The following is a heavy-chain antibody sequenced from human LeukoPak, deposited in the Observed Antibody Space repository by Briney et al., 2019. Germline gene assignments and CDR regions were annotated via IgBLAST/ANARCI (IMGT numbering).Heavy chain of an antibody. Sequence: SETLSLTCTGSGASISSGSYSWSWIRQPPGKGPEWIGYIYLSGSTYYNPSLDSRVTISIDRSKNQFSLKLTSVTAADTAVYYCAREGRGYSFDYWGQGTLVTVSS. D-gene: IGHD5-18*01. CDR2: IYLSGST. CDR3: AREGRGYSFDY. CDR1: GASISSGSYS. V-gene: IGHV4-30-2*01. J-gene: IGHJ4*02.